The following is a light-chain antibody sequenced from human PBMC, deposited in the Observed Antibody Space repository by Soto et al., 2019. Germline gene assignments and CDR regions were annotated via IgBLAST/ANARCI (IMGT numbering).Light chain of an antibody. CDR3: QSYDSSLSAVV. Sequence: QSALTQPPSVSGAPGQRVTISCTGSGSNIGAGYDVHWYQQLPGTAPKLLIYGNSNRPSGVPDRFSGSKSGTSASLAITGLQAEDEADYYCQSYDSSLSAVVFGGGTQLTVL. CDR2: GNS. J-gene: IGLJ2*01. CDR1: GSNIGAGYD. V-gene: IGLV1-40*01.